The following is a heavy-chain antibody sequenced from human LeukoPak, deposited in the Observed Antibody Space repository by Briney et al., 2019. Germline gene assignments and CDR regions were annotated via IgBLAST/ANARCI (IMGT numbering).Heavy chain of an antibody. J-gene: IGHJ3*02. D-gene: IGHD2-2*02. Sequence: SETLSLTCTVSGGSIRSGDYYWSWIRQPPGKGLEWIGYIYYSGSTYYNPSLKSRVTISVDTSKNQFSLKLSSVTAADTAVYYCARSENLGYCSSTSCDSAFDIWGQGTMVTVSS. CDR3: ARSENLGYCSSTSCDSAFDI. CDR2: IYYSGST. CDR1: GGSIRSGDYY. V-gene: IGHV4-30-4*08.